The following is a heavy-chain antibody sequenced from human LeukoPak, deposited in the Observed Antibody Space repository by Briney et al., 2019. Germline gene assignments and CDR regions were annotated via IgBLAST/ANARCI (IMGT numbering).Heavy chain of an antibody. CDR2: IYTSGST. J-gene: IGHJ4*02. V-gene: IGHV4-4*07. CDR3: VTYSSSWYGAGYFGY. CDR1: GGSISSYY. D-gene: IGHD6-13*01. Sequence: SETLSLTCAVSGGSISSYYWSWIRQPAGKGLEWIGRIYTSGSTNYNPSLKSRVTMSVDTSKNQFSLKLSSVTAADTAVYYCVTYSSSWYGAGYFGYWGQGTLVTVSS.